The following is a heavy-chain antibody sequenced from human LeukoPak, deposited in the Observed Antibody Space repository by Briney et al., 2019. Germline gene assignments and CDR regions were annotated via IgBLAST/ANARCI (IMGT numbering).Heavy chain of an antibody. CDR2: IYTSGST. V-gene: IGHV4-4*09. J-gene: IGHJ4*02. D-gene: IGHD5-24*01. Sequence: PSETLSLTCTVSGGSISSYYWSWIRQPPGKGLEWIGYIYTSGSTNYNPSLKSRVTISVDTSKNQFSLKLSSVTAADTAVYYCASRGDGYNYFNYWGQGTLVTVSS. CDR3: ASRGDGYNYFNY. CDR1: GGSISSYY.